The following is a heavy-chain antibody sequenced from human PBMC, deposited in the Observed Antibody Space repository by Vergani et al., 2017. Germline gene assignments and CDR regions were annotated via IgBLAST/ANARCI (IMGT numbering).Heavy chain of an antibody. CDR3: ARHVNSGYYYFDY. J-gene: IGHJ4*02. CDR2: IYFSEYT. CDR1: GGSISNSNYY. D-gene: IGHD3-22*01. Sequence: QLQLQESGPGLVKPSETLSLTCTVSGGSISNSNYYWGWIRQPPGKGLEWIGSIYFSEYTYYNPSLMSRVTISVDTSKNQFSLKLSAVTAADTAVYYCARHVNSGYYYFDYGGQGTLVTVSS. V-gene: IGHV4-39*01.